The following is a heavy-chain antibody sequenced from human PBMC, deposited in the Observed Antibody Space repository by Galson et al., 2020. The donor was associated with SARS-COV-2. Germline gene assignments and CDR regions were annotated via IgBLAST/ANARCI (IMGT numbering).Heavy chain of an antibody. V-gene: IGHV6-1*01. D-gene: IGHD6-6*01. CDR2: TYFRSWRKS. J-gene: IGHJ4*02. CDR3: AREYSSSSFDVGMLDF. CDR1: GDTVSTNSAA. Sequence: SQTLSLTCAIFGDTVSTNSAAWNWIRQSPSRGLEWLGRTYFRSWRKSDYAPSVRSRLTINVDTSKNQVSLHLNSVTPDDTAVYYCAREYSSSSFDVGMLDFWGQGALVTVSS.